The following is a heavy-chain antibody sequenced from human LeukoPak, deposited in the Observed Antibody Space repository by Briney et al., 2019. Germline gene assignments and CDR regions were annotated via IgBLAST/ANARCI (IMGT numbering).Heavy chain of an antibody. Sequence: GGSLRLSCAASGFTFSSYWMHWVRQAPGKGPVWVSRINNDGSGTTYADSVKGRFTISRDDAKNTLYLQMNSLRAEDTAMYYCAKDLWIAARDFDYWGQGTLVTVSS. CDR3: AKDLWIAARDFDY. V-gene: IGHV3-74*01. J-gene: IGHJ4*02. D-gene: IGHD6-6*01. CDR2: INNDGSGT. CDR1: GFTFSSYW.